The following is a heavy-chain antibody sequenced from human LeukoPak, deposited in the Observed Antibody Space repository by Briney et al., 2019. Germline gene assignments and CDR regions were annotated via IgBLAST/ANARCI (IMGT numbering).Heavy chain of an antibody. D-gene: IGHD6-6*01. V-gene: IGHV4-61*02. CDR2: IYTSGST. Sequence: ASQTLSLTCTVSGGSISSGSYYWSWIRQPAGKGLEWIGRIYTSGSTNYNPSLKSRVTISVDTSKNQFSLKLSSVTAADTAVYYCARERSSSSPLLRYYMDVWGKGTTVTVSS. CDR3: ARERSSSSPLLRYYMDV. J-gene: IGHJ6*03. CDR1: GGSISSGSYY.